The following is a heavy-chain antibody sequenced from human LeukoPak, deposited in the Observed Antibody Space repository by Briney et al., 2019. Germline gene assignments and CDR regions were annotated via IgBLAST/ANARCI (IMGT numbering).Heavy chain of an antibody. V-gene: IGHV4-34*01. J-gene: IGHJ5*02. Sequence: PSETLSLTCAVYGGSFSGYYWSWIRQPPGKGLEWIGEINHSGSTNYNPSLKSRVTISVDTSKNQFSLKLSSVTAADTAVYYCARSKRIGFFGPSAAAGTAGFDPWGQGTLVTVSS. CDR2: INHSGST. CDR1: GGSFSGYY. D-gene: IGHD6-13*01. CDR3: ARSKRIGFFGPSAAAGTAGFDP.